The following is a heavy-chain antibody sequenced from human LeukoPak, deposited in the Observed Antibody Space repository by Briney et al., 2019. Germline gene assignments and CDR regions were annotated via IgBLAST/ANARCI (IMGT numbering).Heavy chain of an antibody. CDR2: IKQDGSEK. J-gene: IGHJ4*02. CDR3: ARDTGGGYSCYDC. D-gene: IGHD5-18*01. CDR1: GSTFSSYW. Sequence: SGGSLRLSCAASGSTFSSYWMTWIRQAPGKGLEWVANIKQDGSEKYYVDSVKGRFTISRDNAKNSLYLQMNSLRAEDTAVYYCARDTGGGYSCYDCWGQGTLVTVSS. V-gene: IGHV3-7*01.